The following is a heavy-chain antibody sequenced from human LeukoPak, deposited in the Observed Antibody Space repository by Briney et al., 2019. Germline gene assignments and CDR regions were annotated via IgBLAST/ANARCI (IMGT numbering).Heavy chain of an antibody. V-gene: IGHV3-23*01. D-gene: IGHD3-22*01. J-gene: IGHJ3*01. CDR2: ISGSGGTT. CDR1: GFTFSNYA. Sequence: PGGSLRLSCAASGFTFSNYAMSWVRQAPGKGLEWVSTISGSGGTTFYADSVKGRFTISRGNSKNTVYLQMNSLRAEDTAVYYCAKTYYYDSGGYYPLDAFDVWGQGTMVTVSS. CDR3: AKTYYYDSGGYYPLDAFDV.